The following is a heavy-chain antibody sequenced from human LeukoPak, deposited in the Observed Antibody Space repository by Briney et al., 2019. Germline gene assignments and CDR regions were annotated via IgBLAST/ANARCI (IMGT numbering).Heavy chain of an antibody. CDR2: FDPEDGET. V-gene: IGHV1-24*01. CDR3: ATDLIAVAGTAY. J-gene: IGHJ4*02. D-gene: IGHD6-19*01. Sequence: GASVKVSCKVSGYTLTELSMHWVRQAPGKGLEWMGGFDPEDGETIYAQKFQGRVTMTEDTSADTAYMELSSLRSEDTAVYYCATDLIAVAGTAYWGQGTLVTVSS. CDR1: GYTLTELS.